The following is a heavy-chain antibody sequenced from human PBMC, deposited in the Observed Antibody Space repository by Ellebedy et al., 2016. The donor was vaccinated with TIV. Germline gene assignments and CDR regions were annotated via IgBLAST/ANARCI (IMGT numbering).Heavy chain of an antibody. Sequence: GGSLRLSCAVSGFTFRSYGIHWVRQAPGKGLEWVAVISDDGSDKYYADSVKGRFTISRDNSKNTVYLQMNSLRAEDTAVYYCAREMYYDSSGYYSPFDYWGQGTLVTVSS. CDR1: GFTFRSYG. CDR3: AREMYYDSSGYYSPFDY. CDR2: ISDDGSDK. J-gene: IGHJ4*02. V-gene: IGHV3-30*03. D-gene: IGHD3-22*01.